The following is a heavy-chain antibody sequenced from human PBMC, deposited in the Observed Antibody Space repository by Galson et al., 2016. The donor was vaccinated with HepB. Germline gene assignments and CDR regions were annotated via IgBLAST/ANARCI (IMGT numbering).Heavy chain of an antibody. CDR3: ARVALGATVSFDY. CDR2: IFYSGST. J-gene: IGHJ4*02. Sequence: SLTCTVSGGSISSGGYYWSWIRQHPGKGLEWIGYIFYSGSTYYNPSLKSRVVISVDTSKNHFSLKLSSVTAADTAVYYCARVALGATVSFDYWGQGTLGTVSS. D-gene: IGHD1-26*01. V-gene: IGHV4-31*03. CDR1: GGSISSGGYY.